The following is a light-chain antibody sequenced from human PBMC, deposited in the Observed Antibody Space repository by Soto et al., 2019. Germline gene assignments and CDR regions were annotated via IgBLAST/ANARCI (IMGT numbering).Light chain of an antibody. J-gene: IGKJ1*01. CDR2: GAS. CDR3: QQYDNWPWT. V-gene: IGKV3-15*01. Sequence: IVLTQSPGTLSLSPWERATLSCRASLNVNSYLAWYQQKPGQAPRLLIHGASTRAPGFPARFSGSGSGTDFTLTISSLQSEDFAVYYCQQYDNWPWTFGQGTKVDIK. CDR1: LNVNSY.